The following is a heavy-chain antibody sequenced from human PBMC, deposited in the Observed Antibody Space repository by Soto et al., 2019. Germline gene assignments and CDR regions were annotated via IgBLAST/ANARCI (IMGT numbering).Heavy chain of an antibody. Sequence: SETLSLTCTVSSGSISSYYWSWIRQPPGKGLEWIGYISYSGSTNYNPSLKSRVTISVDTSKNQFSLKLSSVTAADTAVYYCARLGGYYQAFDNWGQGTLVTVSS. D-gene: IGHD3-3*01. CDR1: SGSISSYY. V-gene: IGHV4-59*08. J-gene: IGHJ4*02. CDR3: ARLGGYYQAFDN. CDR2: ISYSGST.